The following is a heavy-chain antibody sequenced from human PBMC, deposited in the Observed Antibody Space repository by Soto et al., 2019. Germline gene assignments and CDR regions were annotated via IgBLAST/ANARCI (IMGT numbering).Heavy chain of an antibody. J-gene: IGHJ6*02. CDR2: ISGSGGST. D-gene: IGHD3-10*01. V-gene: IGHV3-23*01. CDR3: ARRTMVRGVISWAMDV. CDR1: GFTFSSYA. Sequence: PGGSLRLSCAASGFTFSSYAMSWVRQAPGKGLEWVSAISGSGGSTYYADSVKGRFTISRDNAKNSLYLQMNSLRAEDTAVYYCARRTMVRGVISWAMDVWGQGTTVTVSS.